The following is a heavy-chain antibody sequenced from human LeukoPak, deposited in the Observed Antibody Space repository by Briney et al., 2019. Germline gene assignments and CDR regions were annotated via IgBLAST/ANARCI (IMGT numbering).Heavy chain of an antibody. CDR2: ISGIGGST. J-gene: IGHJ5*02. Sequence: GGSLRLSCAASGFPFSSYAMSWVRQAPGRGLEWVSAISGIGGSTYYIDSVKGRFAISRDNSKNTLYLQMNSLRAEDTAVYFCANYLDYYTSRSRFDPWGQGTLVTVSS. V-gene: IGHV3-23*01. CDR1: GFPFSSYA. CDR3: ANYLDYYTSRSRFDP. D-gene: IGHD3-10*01.